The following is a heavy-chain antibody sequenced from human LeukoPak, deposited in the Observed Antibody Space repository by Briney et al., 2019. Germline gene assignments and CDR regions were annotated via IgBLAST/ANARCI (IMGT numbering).Heavy chain of an antibody. CDR1: GYTFTSYY. D-gene: IGHD2-2*01. V-gene: IGHV1-46*01. CDR3: ARGGGYQLLKYNWFDP. J-gene: IGHJ5*02. CDR2: INPSGGST. Sequence: ASVNVSCTASGYTFTSYYMHWVRQAPGQGLEWMGIINPSGGSTSYAQKFQGRVTMTRDTSTSTVYMELSSLRSEDTAVYYCARGGGYQLLKYNWFDPWGQGTLVTVSS.